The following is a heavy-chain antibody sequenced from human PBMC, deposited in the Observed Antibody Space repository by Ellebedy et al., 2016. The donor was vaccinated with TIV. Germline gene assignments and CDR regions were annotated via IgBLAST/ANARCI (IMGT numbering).Heavy chain of an antibody. CDR1: GFTFSSYW. CDR2: IKQDGSEK. CDR3: VLVPWTAAVD. D-gene: IGHD6-13*01. Sequence: GESLKISCAASGFTFSSYWMSWVRQAPGKGLEWVANIKQDGSEKYYVDSVNGRFTISRDNAKNSLYLQMNSLRAEDTAAYYCVLVPWTAAVDWGQGTLVTVSS. J-gene: IGHJ4*02. V-gene: IGHV3-7*01.